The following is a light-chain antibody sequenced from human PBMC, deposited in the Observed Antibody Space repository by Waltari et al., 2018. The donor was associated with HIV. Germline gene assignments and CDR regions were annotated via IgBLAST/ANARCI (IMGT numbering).Light chain of an antibody. Sequence: SSVLTQPPSVSVAPGQTVSMTCEGNNVGSKDVHWYQQKPGQAPVLVVYDDSDRPSGIPARFSGSKSGNTATLSISRVEVGDGADYYCQVWDIISAYVIFGGGTKLTVL. J-gene: IGLJ2*01. CDR2: DDS. CDR3: QVWDIISAYVI. CDR1: NVGSKD. V-gene: IGLV3-21*02.